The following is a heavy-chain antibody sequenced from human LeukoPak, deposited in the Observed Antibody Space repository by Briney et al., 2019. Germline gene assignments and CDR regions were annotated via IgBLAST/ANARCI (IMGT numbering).Heavy chain of an antibody. CDR3: ARGDGYNSGYFEY. V-gene: IGHV4-59*01. J-gene: IGHJ4*02. CDR2: IYYGGT. D-gene: IGHD5-24*01. CDR1: GGSIATYY. Sequence: SATLSLTCTVSGGSIATYYWSWIRQSPGKGLEWIAYIYYGGTNYNPSLKSRVTISVDTSKTQFSLNRRSATAADTAVYYCARGDGYNSGYFEYWGQGTLVTVSS.